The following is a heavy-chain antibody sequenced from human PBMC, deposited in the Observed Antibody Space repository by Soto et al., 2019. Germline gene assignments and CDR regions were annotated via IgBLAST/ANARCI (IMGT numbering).Heavy chain of an antibody. Sequence: QVQLQESGPGLVRPSGTLSLTCAVCSGSFSSSYWWSWVRQPPGEGLEWIGEIYHSGRTNYNPSLRGRVTISVDKSKKQFSLKLSSVTAADTAVYYCASNLVTAGVGWFDPWGQGTLVTVSS. CDR2: IYHSGRT. V-gene: IGHV4-4*02. CDR3: ASNLVTAGVGWFDP. D-gene: IGHD2-21*02. J-gene: IGHJ5*02. CDR1: SGSFSSSYW.